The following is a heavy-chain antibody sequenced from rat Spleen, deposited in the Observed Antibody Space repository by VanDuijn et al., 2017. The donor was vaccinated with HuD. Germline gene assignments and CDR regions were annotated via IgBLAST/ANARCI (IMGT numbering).Heavy chain of an antibody. CDR3: ARPGLHAPVLNWFAY. Sequence: EVQLVESGGGLVQPGRSLKLSCAASGFTFSNYDMAWVRQAPTKGLEWIASISTGGGNTYYRDSVKGRFTISRDNAKSTLYLQMDSLKSEDTATYYCARPGLHAPVLNWFAYWGQGTLVTVSS. CDR1: GFTFSNYD. V-gene: IGHV5S23*01. D-gene: IGHD3-8*01. J-gene: IGHJ3*01. CDR2: ISTGGGNT.